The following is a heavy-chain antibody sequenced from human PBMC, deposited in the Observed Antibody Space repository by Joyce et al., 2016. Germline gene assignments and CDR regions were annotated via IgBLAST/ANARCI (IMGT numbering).Heavy chain of an antibody. CDR3: ARDPVNYDFWSGYPRVGFDY. CDR1: GGTFTSYA. CDR2: IIPSFNTE. V-gene: IGHV1-69*06. D-gene: IGHD3-3*01. Sequence: QVQLVQSGAEVKKPGSSVKVSCKASGGTFTSYAIGWVRQAPGQGLEWIGGIIPSFNTENHAQKCQGRVTITADKSTSTAYMELGSLRSEDTAVYYCARDPVNYDFWSGYPRVGFDYWGQGTLVTVSS. J-gene: IGHJ4*02.